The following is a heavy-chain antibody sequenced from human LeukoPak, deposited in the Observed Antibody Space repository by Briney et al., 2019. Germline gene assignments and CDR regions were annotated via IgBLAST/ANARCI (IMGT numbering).Heavy chain of an antibody. J-gene: IGHJ4*02. D-gene: IGHD1-26*01. CDR2: IYYSGST. V-gene: IGHV4-30-4*01. Sequence: SETLSLTCTVSGGSISSGDYYWSWIRQPPGKGLEWIGYIYYSGSTFYNPSLKSRISISIDTSKNQFSLKLSSVTAADTAVYYCAREAPSGSYCPNWGQGTLVTVSS. CDR1: GGSISSGDYY. CDR3: AREAPSGSYCPN.